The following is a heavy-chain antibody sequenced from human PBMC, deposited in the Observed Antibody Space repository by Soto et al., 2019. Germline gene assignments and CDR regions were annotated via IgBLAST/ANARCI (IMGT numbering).Heavy chain of an antibody. Sequence: GGSLRLSCAASGFTFSSYGMHWVRQAPGKGLEWVAVISYDGSNKYYADSVKGRFTISRDNSKNTLYLQMNSLRAEDTAVYYCAKSLWFGELYPSDYWGQGTLVTVSS. CDR2: ISYDGSNK. CDR1: GFTFSSYG. V-gene: IGHV3-30*18. D-gene: IGHD3-10*01. CDR3: AKSLWFGELYPSDY. J-gene: IGHJ4*02.